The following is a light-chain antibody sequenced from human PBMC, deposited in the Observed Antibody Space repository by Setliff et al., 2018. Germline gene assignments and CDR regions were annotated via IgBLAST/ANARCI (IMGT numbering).Light chain of an antibody. CDR2: DVS. Sequence: QSALTQPASVSGSPGQSITISCTGTSSDVGNYNYVSWYQQHPGKAPKLMIYDVSKRPSGVSNRFSGSKSGNTASLTISGLQAEDAADYYCSSYTSSSTLVFGGGTKGTV. CDR1: SSDVGNYNY. J-gene: IGLJ2*01. V-gene: IGLV2-14*01. CDR3: SSYTSSSTLV.